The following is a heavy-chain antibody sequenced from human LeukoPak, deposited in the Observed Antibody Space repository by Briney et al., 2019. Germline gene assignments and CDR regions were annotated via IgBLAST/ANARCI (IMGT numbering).Heavy chain of an antibody. D-gene: IGHD2-8*02. CDR2: IKPDGSEK. V-gene: IGHV3-7*01. CDR3: TTNTGDD. J-gene: IGHJ4*02. CDR1: GFTFSDYS. Sequence: GGSLRLSCAASGFTFSDYSMNWVRQAPGKGLEWVANIKPDGSEKSYVDSVKGRFTISRDNAKNSLYLEMNSLRVEDTALYYCTTNTGDDWGQGTLVTVSS.